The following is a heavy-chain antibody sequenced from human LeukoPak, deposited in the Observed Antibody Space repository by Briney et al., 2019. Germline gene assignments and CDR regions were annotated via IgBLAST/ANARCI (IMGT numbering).Heavy chain of an antibody. CDR1: GGSISSGGYY. Sequence: SQTLSLTCTVSGGSISSGGYYWSWIRQHPGKGLEWIGYIYYSGSTYYNPSLKSRVTISVDTSKNQFSLKLSSVTAADTAVYYCARGPGCSSTSCYLSFDYRGQGTLVTVSS. J-gene: IGHJ4*02. CDR2: IYYSGST. V-gene: IGHV4-31*03. CDR3: ARGPGCSSTSCYLSFDY. D-gene: IGHD2-2*01.